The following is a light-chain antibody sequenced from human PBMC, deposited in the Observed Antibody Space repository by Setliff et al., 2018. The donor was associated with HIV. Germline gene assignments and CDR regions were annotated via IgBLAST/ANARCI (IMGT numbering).Light chain of an antibody. CDR1: SSDVGGYNS. Sequence: QSVLTQPASVSGSPGQSITISCTGTSSDVGGYNSVSWYQQHPGKAPKVIIHEVTNRPSGVSDRFSGSKSGNTASLTISGLRAEDEADYYCSSYTSRNSYVFGTGTKVTVL. J-gene: IGLJ1*01. CDR3: SSYTSRNSYV. V-gene: IGLV2-14*01. CDR2: EVT.